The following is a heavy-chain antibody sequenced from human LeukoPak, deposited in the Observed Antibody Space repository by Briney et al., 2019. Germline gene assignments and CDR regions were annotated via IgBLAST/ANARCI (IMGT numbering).Heavy chain of an antibody. J-gene: IGHJ3*02. V-gene: IGHV4-59*12. CDR1: GGSISSYY. CDR2: IYYSGST. D-gene: IGHD1-1*01. Sequence: SETLSLACTVSGGSISSYYWSWIRQPPGKGLEWIGYIYYSGSTNYNPSLKSRVTISVDTSKNQFSLKLSSVTAADTAVYYCARVLSTGTTFDAFDIWGQGTMVTVSS. CDR3: ARVLSTGTTFDAFDI.